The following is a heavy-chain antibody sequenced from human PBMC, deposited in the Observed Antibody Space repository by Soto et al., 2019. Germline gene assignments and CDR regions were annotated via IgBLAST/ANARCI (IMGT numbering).Heavy chain of an antibody. CDR2: IWYDGSNK. CDR3: AREESLYCSGGSCYQIDYYYYGMDV. CDR1: GFTFSSYG. Sequence: GGSLRLSCAASGFTFSSYGMHWVRQAPGKGLEWVAVIWYDGSNKYYADSVKGRFTISRDNSKNTLYLQMNSLRAEDTAVYYCAREESLYCSGGSCYQIDYYYYGMDVWGQGTTVTVSS. V-gene: IGHV3-33*01. D-gene: IGHD2-15*01. J-gene: IGHJ6*02.